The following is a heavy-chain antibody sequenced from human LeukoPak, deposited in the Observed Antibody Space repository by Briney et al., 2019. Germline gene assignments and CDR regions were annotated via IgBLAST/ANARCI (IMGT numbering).Heavy chain of an antibody. CDR2: IYYSGST. J-gene: IGHJ6*02. Sequence: SQTLSLTCTVSGGSISSGGYYWSWIRQHPGKGLEWIGYIYYSGSTYYNPSLKSRVTISVDTSKNQFSLKLSSVTAADTAVYYCASQARLGGYTYYHYGMDVWGQGTTVTVSS. CDR1: GGSISSGGYY. V-gene: IGHV4-31*03. CDR3: ASQARLGGYTYYHYGMDV. D-gene: IGHD5-12*01.